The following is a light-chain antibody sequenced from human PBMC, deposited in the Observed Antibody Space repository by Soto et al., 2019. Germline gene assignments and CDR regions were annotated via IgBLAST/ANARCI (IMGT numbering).Light chain of an antibody. CDR2: DVS. CDR3: CSYAGSRYV. CDR1: SSDVGDYNY. J-gene: IGLJ1*01. Sequence: QSALTQPRSASGSPGQSVTISCTGTSSDVGDYNYVSWYQQHPGKAPKLMIYDVSKRPSGVPDRFSGSKSGNTASLTISGLQAEDEADYYCCSYAGSRYVFGTGTKLTVL. V-gene: IGLV2-11*01.